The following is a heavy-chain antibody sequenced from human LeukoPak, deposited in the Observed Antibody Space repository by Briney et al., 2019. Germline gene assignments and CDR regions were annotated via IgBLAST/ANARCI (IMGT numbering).Heavy chain of an antibody. CDR1: GGTFSSYA. CDR3: ARVSGIAAAGWFDP. Sequence: GASVKVSCTASGGTFSSYAISWVRQAPGQGLEWMGRIIPIFGIANYAQKFQGRVTITADKSTSTAYMELSSLRSEDTAVYYCARVSGIAAAGWFDPWGQGTLVTVSS. D-gene: IGHD6-13*01. V-gene: IGHV1-69*04. J-gene: IGHJ5*02. CDR2: IIPIFGIA.